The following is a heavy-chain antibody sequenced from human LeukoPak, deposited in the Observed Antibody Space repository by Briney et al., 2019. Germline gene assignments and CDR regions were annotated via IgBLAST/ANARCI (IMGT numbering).Heavy chain of an antibody. CDR1: GGSISSYY. D-gene: IGHD3-3*01. CDR2: IYYSGST. CDR3: ARAKGYDFWSGYPGIYYMDV. J-gene: IGHJ6*03. V-gene: IGHV4-59*01. Sequence: SETLSLTCTVSGGSISSYYWSWIRQPPGKGLEWIGYIYYSGSTNYNPPLESRVTISVDTSKNQFSLKLSSVTAADTAVYYCARAKGYDFWSGYPGIYYMDVWGKGTTVTVSS.